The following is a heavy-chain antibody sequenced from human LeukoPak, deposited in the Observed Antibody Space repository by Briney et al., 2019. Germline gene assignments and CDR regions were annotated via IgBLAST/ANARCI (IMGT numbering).Heavy chain of an antibody. V-gene: IGHV3-66*01. D-gene: IGHD3-10*01. CDR3: ARDLKPTLITMVRGVIGY. CDR2: IYSGGST. J-gene: IGHJ4*02. CDR1: GFTVSNNY. Sequence: GGSLRLSCAASGFTVSNNYMSWVRQAPGKGLEWVSVIYSGGSTYHADSVKGRFTISRDDSKNTLYLQMNSLRAEDAAVYYCARDLKPTLITMVRGVIGYWGQGTLVTVSS.